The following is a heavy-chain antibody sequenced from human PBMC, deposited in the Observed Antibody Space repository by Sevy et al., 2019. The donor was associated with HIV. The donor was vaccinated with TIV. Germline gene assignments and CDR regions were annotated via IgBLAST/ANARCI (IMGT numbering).Heavy chain of an antibody. J-gene: IGHJ6*02. CDR2: IRQDGREK. Sequence: GGSLRLSCAVSGFTFRNFWMSWVRQAPGKGLEWVANIRQDGREKYNVDSVRGRFTISRDNAKNSLFLQLNSLRADDTAIYYCAKSYFGSGTSYGMDLWGRGTTVTVSS. CDR1: GFTFRNFW. V-gene: IGHV3-7*01. D-gene: IGHD3-10*01. CDR3: AKSYFGSGTSYGMDL.